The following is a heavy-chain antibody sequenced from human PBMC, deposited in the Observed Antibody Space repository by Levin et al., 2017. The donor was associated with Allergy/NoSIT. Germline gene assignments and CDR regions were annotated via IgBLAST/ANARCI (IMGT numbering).Heavy chain of an antibody. D-gene: IGHD3-10*01. CDR1: GFTFTSYW. J-gene: IGHJ4*02. Sequence: GESLKISCAASGFTFTSYWMHWVRQAPGKGLVWVSRINSDGSSTNYADSVKGRFPISRDNAKNTLYLQMNSLRAEDTAVYYCARGSHGGWFGELWGQGTLVTVSS. V-gene: IGHV3-74*01. CDR3: ARGSHGGWFGEL. CDR2: INSDGSST.